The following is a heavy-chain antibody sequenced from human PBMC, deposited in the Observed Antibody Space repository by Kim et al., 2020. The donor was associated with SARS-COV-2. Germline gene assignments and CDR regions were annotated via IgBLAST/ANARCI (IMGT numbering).Heavy chain of an antibody. V-gene: IGHV4-39*01. CDR3: ARHSTSSSKYYYYHMDV. Sequence: SETLSRTCTVSGGSISSSSYYWGWIRQPPGKGLEWIGTIYYSGSTYYNPSLKSRVTISVDTSKNQFSLKLSSVTAADTAVYYCARHSTSSSKYYYYHMDVWGKGPRSPSP. CDR1: GGSISSSSYY. CDR2: IYYSGST. D-gene: IGHD2-2*01. J-gene: IGHJ6*03.